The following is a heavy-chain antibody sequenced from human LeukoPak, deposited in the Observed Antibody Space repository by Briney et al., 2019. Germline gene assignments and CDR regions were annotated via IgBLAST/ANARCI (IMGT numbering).Heavy chain of an antibody. Sequence: GGSLRLSCAASGFTFSTSWMTWVRQAPGKGLECVANIKHDGREKNYVDSVKGRFTISRDNDKNSLYLQMNILRGEDTAVYYCARDKAYGDSEDYWGQGALVTVSS. D-gene: IGHD4-17*01. CDR1: GFTFSTSW. CDR2: IKHDGREK. V-gene: IGHV3-7*05. J-gene: IGHJ4*02. CDR3: ARDKAYGDSEDY.